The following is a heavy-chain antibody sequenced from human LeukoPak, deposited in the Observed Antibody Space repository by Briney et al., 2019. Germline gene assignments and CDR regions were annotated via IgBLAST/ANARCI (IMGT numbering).Heavy chain of an antibody. J-gene: IGHJ4*02. Sequence: GGSLRLSCAASGFTLSSYAMGWVRQAPGKGLEWVSVISGSGGSTYYADSVKGRFTISRDNSKNTLYVQMNSLRVEDTAVYYCAKGPQVGSGYHPDYWGQGTLVTVSS. CDR2: ISGSGGST. D-gene: IGHD3-22*01. CDR1: GFTLSSYA. V-gene: IGHV3-23*01. CDR3: AKGPQVGSGYHPDY.